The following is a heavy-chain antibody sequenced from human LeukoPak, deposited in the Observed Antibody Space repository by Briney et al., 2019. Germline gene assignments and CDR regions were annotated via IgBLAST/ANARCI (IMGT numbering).Heavy chain of an antibody. Sequence: GGSLSLSCAASGFIFSEYGMHWVRQAPGKGLEWVAFIRDDGSNKLSADSVKGRLTISRDNSKNTVSLQMNSLRDEDTGVYYCAKGLRTGVGPYMGYHYYMDVWGKGATVTVSS. D-gene: IGHD3-16*01. CDR2: IRDDGSNK. V-gene: IGHV3-30*02. CDR3: AKGLRTGVGPYMGYHYYMDV. J-gene: IGHJ6*03. CDR1: GFIFSEYG.